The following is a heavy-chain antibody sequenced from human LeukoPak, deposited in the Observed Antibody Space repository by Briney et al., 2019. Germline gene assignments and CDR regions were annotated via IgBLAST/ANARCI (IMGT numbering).Heavy chain of an antibody. CDR1: GGTFSSYA. J-gene: IGHJ5*02. V-gene: IGHV1-69*05. CDR2: IIPIFGPA. D-gene: IGHD3-3*01. CDR3: ARESYYDFRTGYNWFDP. Sequence: SVKVSCKASGGTFSSYAISWVRQAPGQGLEWMGRIIPIFGPANYAQKFQGRVTITTDESTSTAYMELSSLRSEDTAVYYCARESYYDFRTGYNWFDPWGQGTLVTVSS.